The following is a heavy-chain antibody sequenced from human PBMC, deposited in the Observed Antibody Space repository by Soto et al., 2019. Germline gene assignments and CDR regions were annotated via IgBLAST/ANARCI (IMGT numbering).Heavy chain of an antibody. J-gene: IGHJ2*01. Sequence: EVQLLESGGGLVPPGGSLRLSCAASGFTFSSYAMSWVRQAPGKGLEWVSAISGSGGSTYYADSVKGRFTISRDNSKNTLYLQMNSLRAEDTAVYYCAKDHIVVVPAASWYFDLWGRGTLVTVSS. CDR1: GFTFSSYA. CDR3: AKDHIVVVPAASWYFDL. V-gene: IGHV3-23*01. D-gene: IGHD2-2*01. CDR2: ISGSGGST.